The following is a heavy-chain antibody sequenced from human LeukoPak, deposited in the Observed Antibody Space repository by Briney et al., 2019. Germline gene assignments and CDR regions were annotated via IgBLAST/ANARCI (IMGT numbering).Heavy chain of an antibody. CDR1: GYSISSGYY. D-gene: IGHD2-2*01. CDR2: IYHSGST. V-gene: IGHV4-38-2*01. CDR3: ARVKVPAAPNDAFDI. J-gene: IGHJ3*02. Sequence: SETLSLTCAVSGYSISSGYYWGWIRQPPGKGLEWIGSIYHSGSTYYNPSLKSRVTISVDTSKNQFSLKLSSATAADTAVYYCARVKVPAAPNDAFDIWGQGTMVTVSS.